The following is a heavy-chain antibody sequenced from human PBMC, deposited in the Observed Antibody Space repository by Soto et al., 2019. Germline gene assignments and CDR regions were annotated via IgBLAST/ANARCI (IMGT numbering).Heavy chain of an antibody. CDR1: GGSISSSSYY. CDR2: IYYSGST. D-gene: IGHD3-3*01. CDR3: ARPYDFRDYYGMDV. J-gene: IGHJ6*02. Sequence: SETLSLTCTVSGGSISSSSYYWGWIRQPPGKGLEWIGSIYYSGSTYYNPSLKSRVTISVDTSKNQFSLKLSSVTAADTAVYYCARPYDFRDYYGMDVWGQGTTVTVSS. V-gene: IGHV4-39*01.